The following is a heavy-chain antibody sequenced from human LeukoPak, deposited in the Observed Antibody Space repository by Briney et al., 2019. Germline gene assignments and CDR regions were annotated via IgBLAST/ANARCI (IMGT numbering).Heavy chain of an antibody. CDR1: GFTFSSYS. J-gene: IGHJ4*02. CDR2: ISWNSGSI. CDR3: AKGGDGYNFYFDY. Sequence: GGSLRFSCAASGFTFSSYSMNWVRQAPGKGLEWVSGISWNSGSIGYADSVKGRFTISRDNAKNSLYLQMNSLRAEDTALYYCAKGGDGYNFYFDYWGQGTLVTVSS. V-gene: IGHV3-9*01. D-gene: IGHD5-24*01.